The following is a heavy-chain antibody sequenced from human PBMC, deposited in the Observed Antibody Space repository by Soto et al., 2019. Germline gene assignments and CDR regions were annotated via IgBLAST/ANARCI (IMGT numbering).Heavy chain of an antibody. CDR2: ISSSGGTT. Sequence: LRLSCAASGFTFSTSEMSWVRQAPGKGLEWISHISSSGGTTYYADSVKGRFTISRDNANHSLFLQMNSLRVADTAVYYCARWEVVTGLDYWGQGTLVTVSS. V-gene: IGHV3-48*03. J-gene: IGHJ4*02. D-gene: IGHD3-22*01. CDR1: GFTFSTSE. CDR3: ARWEVVTGLDY.